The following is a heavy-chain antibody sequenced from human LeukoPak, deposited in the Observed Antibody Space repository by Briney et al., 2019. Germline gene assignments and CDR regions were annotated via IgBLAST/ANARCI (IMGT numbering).Heavy chain of an antibody. CDR1: GYTFTSYG. CDR3: ARDFFPSGSYLPFDY. CDR2: ISAYNGNT. Sequence: ASVKVSCKASGYTFTSYGISWVRQAPGQGLEWMGWISAYNGNTNYAQKLQGRVTMTTDTSTSTAYMELRSLRSDDTAVYSCARDFFPSGSYLPFDYWGQGTLVTVSS. D-gene: IGHD1-26*01. J-gene: IGHJ4*02. V-gene: IGHV1-18*01.